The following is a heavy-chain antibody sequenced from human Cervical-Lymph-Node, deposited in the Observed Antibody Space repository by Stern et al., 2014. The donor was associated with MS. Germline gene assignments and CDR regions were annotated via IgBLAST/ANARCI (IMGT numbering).Heavy chain of an antibody. V-gene: IGHV1-69*01. D-gene: IGHD1-1*01. CDR1: GDTFINFG. CDR2: FSPLFGTT. J-gene: IGHJ6*02. Sequence: QVQLVQSGADVKKPGSSVKVSCTASGDTFINFGISWVRQAPGQGLGWMVGFSPLFGTTEYAKKFQGRVTISADESATTVYMELSGLRSEDTAVYYCARDNDDNGMDVWGQGTTVTVTS. CDR3: ARDNDDNGMDV.